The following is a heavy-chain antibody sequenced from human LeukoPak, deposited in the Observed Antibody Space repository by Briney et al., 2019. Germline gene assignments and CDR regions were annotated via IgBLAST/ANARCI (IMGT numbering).Heavy chain of an antibody. CDR3: ARTGSGYYYVRVGYCDY. Sequence: SETLSLTCTVSGASISSSTDYWGWIRQPPGKGLEWIANIYYSGSTYYNPSLNSRVTISVDTSKNQFSLKLRSVTAADTAVYYCARTGSGYYYVRVGYCDYWGQGTLVTVSS. CDR2: IYYSGST. CDR1: GASISSSTDY. D-gene: IGHD3-22*01. J-gene: IGHJ4*02. V-gene: IGHV4-39*07.